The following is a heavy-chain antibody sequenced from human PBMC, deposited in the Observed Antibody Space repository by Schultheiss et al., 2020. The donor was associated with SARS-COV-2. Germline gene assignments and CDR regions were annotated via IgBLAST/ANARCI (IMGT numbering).Heavy chain of an antibody. J-gene: IGHJ4*02. CDR2: IDHSGST. V-gene: IGHV4-38-2*02. CDR3: ARERGDASSRGDH. Sequence: SETLSLTCIVSGYSISSGYYWGWIRQPPGKGLEWIGEIDHSGSTNYNPSLKSRVTMSVDTSKNQFSLKLTSVTAADTAVYYCARERGDASSRGDHWGQGTLVTVSS. CDR1: GYSISSGYY. D-gene: IGHD6-6*01.